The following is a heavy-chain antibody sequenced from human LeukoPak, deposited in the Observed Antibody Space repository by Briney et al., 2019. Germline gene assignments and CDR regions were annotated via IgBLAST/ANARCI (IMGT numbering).Heavy chain of an antibody. CDR3: AKVEWDQSLPLYYQYYGMDV. CDR1: GFTFSSYG. J-gene: IGHJ6*02. CDR2: ISYDGSNK. V-gene: IGHV3-30*18. Sequence: GGSLRLSCAASGFTFSSYGMHWVRQAPGKGLEWVAVISYDGSNKYYADSVKGRFTISKDNSKNTLYLQMNSLKAEDTAVFYCAKVEWDQSLPLYYQYYGMDVWGQGTTVTVSS. D-gene: IGHD3-3*01.